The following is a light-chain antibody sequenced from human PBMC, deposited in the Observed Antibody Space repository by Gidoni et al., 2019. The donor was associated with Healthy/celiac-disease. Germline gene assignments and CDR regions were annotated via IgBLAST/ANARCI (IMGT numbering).Light chain of an antibody. J-gene: IGLJ1*01. Sequence: ALTQPASVSGSPGQSITISCTGTSSDVGSYNLVSWYQQHPGKAPKLMIYEVSKRPSGVSNRFSGSKSGNTASLTISGLQAEDEADYYCCSYAGSSTYVFGTGTKVTVL. CDR1: SSDVGSYNL. CDR3: CSYAGSSTYV. V-gene: IGLV2-23*02. CDR2: EVS.